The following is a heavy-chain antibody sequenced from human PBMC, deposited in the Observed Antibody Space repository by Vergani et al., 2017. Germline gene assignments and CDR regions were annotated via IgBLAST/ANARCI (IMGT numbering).Heavy chain of an antibody. V-gene: IGHV3-23*01. Sequence: EVQLLESGGGLVQPGGSLRLSCAASGFTFSSYAMSWFRQAPGKGLGWVSAISGSGGSTYYADSVKGRFTISRDNSKNTLYLQMNSLRAEDTAVYYCANSPVEYYYDSSGYYGGAFDIWGQGTMVTVSS. CDR1: GFTFSSYA. CDR2: ISGSGGST. D-gene: IGHD3-22*01. J-gene: IGHJ3*02. CDR3: ANSPVEYYYDSSGYYGGAFDI.